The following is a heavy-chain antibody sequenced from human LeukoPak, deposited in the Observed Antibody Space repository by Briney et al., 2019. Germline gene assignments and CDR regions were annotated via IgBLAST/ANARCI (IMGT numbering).Heavy chain of an antibody. CDR1: GGSISSGDYY. CDR2: IYYSGST. CDR3: ARGGGYTPYHFDY. V-gene: IGHV4-30-4*01. J-gene: IGHJ4*02. D-gene: IGHD5-12*01. Sequence: ASQTLSLTCTVSGGSISSGDYYWSWIRQPPGKGLEWIGYIYYSGSTYYNPSLKSRVTISVDTPKNQFSLKLSSVTAADTTVYYCARGGGYTPYHFDYWGQGTLVTVSS.